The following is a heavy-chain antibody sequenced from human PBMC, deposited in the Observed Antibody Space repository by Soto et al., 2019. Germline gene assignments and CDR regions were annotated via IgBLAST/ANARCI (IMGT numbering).Heavy chain of an antibody. J-gene: IGHJ3*02. V-gene: IGHV4-59*02. CDR2: IYYSGSL. Sequence: QVQLQESGPGLVKPSDILSLTCTVSGDSVSSDFWSWIRQPPGKGLEWIGYIYYSGSLNYNPALQSRVTISVDTSKNQISLKLASVTAADTAIYYCARRYTWNAEAFDIWGPGTIVTVSS. CDR1: GDSVSSDF. CDR3: ARRYTWNAEAFDI. D-gene: IGHD1-20*01.